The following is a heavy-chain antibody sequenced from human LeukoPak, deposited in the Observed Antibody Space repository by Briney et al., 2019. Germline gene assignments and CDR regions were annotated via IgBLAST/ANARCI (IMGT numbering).Heavy chain of an antibody. CDR2: IYTSGST. J-gene: IGHJ4*02. D-gene: IGHD3-10*01. Sequence: SETLSLTCTVSGVSISYFYWSWIRQPAGKGLEWIGRIYTSGSTNYNPSLKSRVTMSVDTSKKQFSLKLSSVTAADTAVYYCARHSWGWELFYWGQGTLVTVSS. CDR1: GVSISYFY. CDR3: ARHSWGWELFY. V-gene: IGHV4-4*07.